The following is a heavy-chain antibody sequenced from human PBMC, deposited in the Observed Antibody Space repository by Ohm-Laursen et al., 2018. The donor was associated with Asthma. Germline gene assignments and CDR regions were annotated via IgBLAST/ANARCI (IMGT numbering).Heavy chain of an antibody. D-gene: IGHD6-13*01. V-gene: IGHV4-4*02. Sequence: SETLSLTCAVSGGSISSSNWWSWVRQPPGKGLEWIGEIYHSGSTTYNPSLKSRVTISVDKSKNQFSLKLSSVTAADTAVYYCARDRIAAAGVSFYYYGMGVWGQGTTVTVSS. CDR1: GGSISSSNW. J-gene: IGHJ6*02. CDR3: ARDRIAAAGVSFYYYGMGV. CDR2: IYHSGST.